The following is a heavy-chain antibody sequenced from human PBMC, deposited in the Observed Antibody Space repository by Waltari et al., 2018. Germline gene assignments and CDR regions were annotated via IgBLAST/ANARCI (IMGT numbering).Heavy chain of an antibody. CDR3: ARVPIAAHGFDY. CDR1: GGTFSSYA. D-gene: IGHD6-6*01. Sequence: QVQLVQSGAEVKKPGSSVKVSCKASGGTFSSYAISWVRQAPGQGLEWMGGIIPRFGTANYEQNFQGRVTITADEYTSTAYMELSSLRSEDTAVYYCARVPIAAHGFDYWGQGTLVTVSS. V-gene: IGHV1-69*01. CDR2: IIPRFGTA. J-gene: IGHJ4*02.